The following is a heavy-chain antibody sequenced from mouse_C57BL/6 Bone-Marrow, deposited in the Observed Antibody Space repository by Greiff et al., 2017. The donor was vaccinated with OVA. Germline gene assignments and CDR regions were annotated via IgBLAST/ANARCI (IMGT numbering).Heavy chain of an antibody. D-gene: IGHD1-1*01. CDR3: ARLIYVFDY. J-gene: IGHJ2*01. V-gene: IGHV5-6*01. CDR1: GFTFSSYG. CDR2: ISSGGSYT. Sequence: EVMLVESGGDLVKPGGSLKLSCAASGFTFSSYGMSWVRQTPDKRLEWVATISSGGSYTYYPDSVKGRFTISRDNAKNTLYLQMSSLKSEDTAMYYCARLIYVFDYWGQGTTLTVSS.